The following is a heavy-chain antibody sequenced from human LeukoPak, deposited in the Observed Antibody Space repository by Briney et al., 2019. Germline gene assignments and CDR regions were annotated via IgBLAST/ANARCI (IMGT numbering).Heavy chain of an antibody. CDR1: GFTFSTYS. V-gene: IGHV3-21*04. D-gene: IGHD6-6*01. J-gene: IGHJ1*01. Sequence: GGSLRLSCAASGFTFSTYSMNWVRQVPGKGLEWVSSKYYADSVKGRFTISRDDAKSSVYLQMNSLRAEDTAVYYCARDLTSSSTAYFQHWGQGTLVTVSS. CDR2: K. CDR3: ARDLTSSSTAYFQH.